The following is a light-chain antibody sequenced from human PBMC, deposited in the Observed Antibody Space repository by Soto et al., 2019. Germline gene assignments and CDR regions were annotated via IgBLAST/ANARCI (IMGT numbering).Light chain of an antibody. CDR3: QHYNSYPWT. CDR2: KAS. J-gene: IGKJ1*01. V-gene: IGKV1-5*03. Sequence: IHMTQSPSILSASVGDRVTISCRASQSISSWLAWYQQKPGKAPNPLIHKASHLESGVPSRFSGSGSGTEFTLTISSLQPGDFATYYCQHYNSYPWTFGQGTKVDIK. CDR1: QSISSW.